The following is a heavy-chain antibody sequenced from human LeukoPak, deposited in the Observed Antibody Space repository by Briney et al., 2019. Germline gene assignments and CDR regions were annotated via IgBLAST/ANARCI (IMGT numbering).Heavy chain of an antibody. CDR3: AREPLGYCSSTSCPDAFDI. D-gene: IGHD2-2*01. CDR2: IYYSGST. CDR1: GGSISSYY. J-gene: IGHJ3*02. Sequence: SETLSLTCTVSGGSISSYYWSWIRQPPGKGLEWIGYIYYSGSTNYNPSLKSRVTISVDTSKNQFSLKLSSVTAADTAVYYCAREPLGYCSSTSCPDAFDIWGQGTMVTVSS. V-gene: IGHV4-59*12.